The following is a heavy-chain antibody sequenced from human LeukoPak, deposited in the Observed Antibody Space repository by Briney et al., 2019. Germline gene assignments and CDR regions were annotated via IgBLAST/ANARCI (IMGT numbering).Heavy chain of an antibody. CDR1: GYTFTGYY. CDR2: INPNSGGT. D-gene: IGHD6-19*01. J-gene: IGHJ3*02. Sequence: GASVKVSCKASGYTFTGYYMHWVRQAPGQGLEWMGWINPNSGGTNYAQKFQGRVTMTRDTSISTAYMELSRLRSDDTAVYYCARVKKWTYSSGWRGEAFDIWGQGTMVTVSS. V-gene: IGHV1-2*02. CDR3: ARVKKWTYSSGWRGEAFDI.